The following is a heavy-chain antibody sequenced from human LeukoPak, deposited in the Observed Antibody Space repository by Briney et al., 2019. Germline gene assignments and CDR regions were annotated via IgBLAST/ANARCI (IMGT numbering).Heavy chain of an antibody. V-gene: IGHV1-69*06. D-gene: IGHD6-13*01. J-gene: IGHJ4*02. Sequence: TVKVPYNASGHTFSSYAIIWVRQSPGQALEWMGGIIPIFGTANYAQKFQHRDTNTAHKSTSTAYMELSSLRSEDTAVYYCARGGIAAAGSFDYWGQGTLVSVSS. CDR3: ARGGIAAAGSFDY. CDR1: GHTFSSYA. CDR2: IIPIFGTA.